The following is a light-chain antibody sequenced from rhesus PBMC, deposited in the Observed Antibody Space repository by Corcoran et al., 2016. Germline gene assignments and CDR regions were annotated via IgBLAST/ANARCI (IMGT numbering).Light chain of an antibody. J-gene: IGLJ1*01. Sequence: QAALTQPPSVSGSPGQSVTISCTGTSNDVGGYDYVSWYQQHPGTAPKLMIYEVSKRPSGVSDRFSGSKSGNTASLTISGLQAEDEADYYCSSYAGSNTLIFGAGTRLTVL. CDR2: EVS. CDR3: SSYAGSNTLI. V-gene: IGLV2-23*01. CDR1: SNDVGGYDY.